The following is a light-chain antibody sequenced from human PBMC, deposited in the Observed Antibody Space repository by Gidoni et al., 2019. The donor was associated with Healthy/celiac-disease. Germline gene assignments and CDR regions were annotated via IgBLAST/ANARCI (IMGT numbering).Light chain of an antibody. J-gene: IGKJ4*01. Sequence: EIVLTQSPGTLSLSPGERATLYCRASQSVSRSYLAWYQQKPGQAPRLLIYGASSRATGIPDRLSGSGSGTDFTLTISRLEPEDFALYYCQQYGSSSLTFGGGTKVESK. CDR2: GAS. CDR1: QSVSRSY. CDR3: QQYGSSSLT. V-gene: IGKV3-20*01.